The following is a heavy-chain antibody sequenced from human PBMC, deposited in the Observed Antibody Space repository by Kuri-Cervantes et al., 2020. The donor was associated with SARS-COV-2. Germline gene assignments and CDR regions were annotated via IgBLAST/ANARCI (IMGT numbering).Heavy chain of an antibody. V-gene: IGHV1-8*03. Sequence: ASVKVSCKASGYTFTSYDINWVRQATGQGLEWVGWMNPNSGNTGYAQKFQGRATITRNTSISTAYMELSSLRSEDTAVYYCARAHAYDFWSGYSHWYFDLWGRGTLVTVSS. J-gene: IGHJ2*01. CDR2: MNPNSGNT. CDR1: GYTFTSYD. D-gene: IGHD3-3*01. CDR3: ARAHAYDFWSGYSHWYFDL.